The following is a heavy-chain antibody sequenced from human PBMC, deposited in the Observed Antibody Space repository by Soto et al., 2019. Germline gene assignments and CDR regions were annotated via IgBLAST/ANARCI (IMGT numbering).Heavy chain of an antibody. CDR1: GFTFSSYW. CDR2: INSDGSST. D-gene: IGHD2-2*01. V-gene: IGHV3-74*01. J-gene: IGHJ6*03. Sequence: GGSLRLSCAASGFTFSSYWMHWVRQAPGKGLVWVSRINSDGSSTSYADSVKGRFTISRDNAKNTLYLQMNSLRAEDTAVYYCARDPSNIVVVPAAIYYMDVWGKGTTVTVSS. CDR3: ARDPSNIVVVPAAIYYMDV.